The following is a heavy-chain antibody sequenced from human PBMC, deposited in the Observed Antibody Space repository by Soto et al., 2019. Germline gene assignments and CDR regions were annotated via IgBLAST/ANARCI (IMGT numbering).Heavy chain of an antibody. V-gene: IGHV3-74*01. CDR1: GFTFSSYW. CDR2: INSDGSST. J-gene: IGHJ4*02. Sequence: EVQLVESGGGLVQPGGSLRLSCAASGFTFSSYWMHWVRQAPGKGLVWVSRINSDGSSTSYADSVKGRFTISRDNAKNPLYLEMNSRGAGDGAVYYWAGGGRSYDGSAGGYGGQGPLVTVSS. D-gene: IGHD3-22*01. CDR3: AGGGRSYDGSAGGY.